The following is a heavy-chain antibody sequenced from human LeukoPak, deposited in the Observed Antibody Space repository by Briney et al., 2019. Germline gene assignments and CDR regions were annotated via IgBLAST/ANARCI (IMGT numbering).Heavy chain of an antibody. V-gene: IGHV1-18*01. CDR3: ARDDEYSSGWYGIDY. J-gene: IGHJ4*02. CDR2: ISAYNGNT. Sequence: ASVKVSCKASGYTFTSYGISWVRQAPGQGLEWMGWISAYNGNTNYAQKLQGRVTMTTDTSTSTAYMELRSLRSDDTAVYYCARDDEYSSGWYGIDYWGQGTLVTVFS. D-gene: IGHD6-19*01. CDR1: GYTFTSYG.